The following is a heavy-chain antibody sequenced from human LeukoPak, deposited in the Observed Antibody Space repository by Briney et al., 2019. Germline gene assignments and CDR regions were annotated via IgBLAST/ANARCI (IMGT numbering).Heavy chain of an antibody. CDR2: ISATSGST. J-gene: IGHJ4*02. D-gene: IGHD3-22*01. CDR1: GFTFSTYA. Sequence: GGSLRLSCAASGFTFSTYAMTWVRQAPGKGLEWVSGISATSGSTFYADSVQGRFTIYRDNSQNTLDLQMNSLIPEDTAVYYCARAYYSDSSGYYTHLLDYWGQGTLVIVSS. CDR3: ARAYYSDSSGYYTHLLDY. V-gene: IGHV3-23*01.